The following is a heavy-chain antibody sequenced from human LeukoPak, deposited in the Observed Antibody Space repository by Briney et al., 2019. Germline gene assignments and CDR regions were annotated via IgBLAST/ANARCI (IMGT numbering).Heavy chain of an antibody. J-gene: IGHJ5*02. D-gene: IGHD3-10*01. CDR3: AKDLMRDRWFGES. CDR2: IRYDGNDK. CDR1: GFTFSYYG. Sequence: PGGSLRLSCAASGFTFSYYGMHWVRQAPGKGLEWEAFIRYDGNDKYYADSVKGRFTISRDTSRNTLYLQMNSLRAEDTAVYYCAKDLMRDRWFGESWGQGTLVTVSS. V-gene: IGHV3-30*02.